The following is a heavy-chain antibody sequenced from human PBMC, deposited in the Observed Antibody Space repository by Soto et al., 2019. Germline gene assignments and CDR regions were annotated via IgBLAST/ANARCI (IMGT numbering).Heavy chain of an antibody. J-gene: IGHJ3*02. CDR1: GGTFSSYG. Sequence: WASVKVSCKAPGGTFSSYGISWVRQAPGQGLEWMGGISPMVGMANYAERFQGRVTITADESTSTAHMELRSLTSEDTATYYCAREGYNSGRDPLDIWGQGTMVTVSS. CDR2: ISPMVGMA. V-gene: IGHV1-69*10. D-gene: IGHD6-19*01. CDR3: AREGYNSGRDPLDI.